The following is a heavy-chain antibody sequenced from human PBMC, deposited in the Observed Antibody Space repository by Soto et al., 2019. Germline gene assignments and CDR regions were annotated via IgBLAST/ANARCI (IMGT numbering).Heavy chain of an antibody. CDR2: ISGSGGST. D-gene: IGHD3-22*01. J-gene: IGHJ4*02. V-gene: IGHV3-23*01. CDR1: GFTFSSYA. CDR3: AKDMHPNYYYDTSGPVACFDN. Sequence: LRLSCAASGFTFSSYAMSWVRQAPGKGLEWVSAISGSGGSTYYADSVKGRFIISRDNSKNTLFLYMNSLRAEDTAVYFCAKDMHPNYYYDTSGPVACFDNWGLGTLVTVSS.